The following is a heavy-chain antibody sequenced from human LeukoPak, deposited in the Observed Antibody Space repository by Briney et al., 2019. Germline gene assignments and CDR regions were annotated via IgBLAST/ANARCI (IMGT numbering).Heavy chain of an antibody. CDR3: ARDMARYPLVY. J-gene: IGHJ4*02. CDR1: GFTFSSFW. D-gene: IGHD1-26*01. CDR2: IKVDGSET. Sequence: GGSLSLSCAASGFTFSSFWLSWVRQAPGKGLEWVANIKVDGSETNYLDSVKGGFTTSRDNAKNSLYLQINSLRAEDRAVYYGARDMARYPLVYWGRGTLVTVSS. V-gene: IGHV3-7*01.